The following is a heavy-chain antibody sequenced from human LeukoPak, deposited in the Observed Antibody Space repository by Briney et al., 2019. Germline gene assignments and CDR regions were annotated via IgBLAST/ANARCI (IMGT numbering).Heavy chain of an antibody. Sequence: GGSLRLSCAASGFTFSSYAMHWVRQAPGKGLEWVAVISYDGSNKYYADSVKGRFTISRDNSKNTLYLQMNSPRAEDTAVYYCARDRIAAAGTRYYYYYYGMDVWGQGTTVTVSS. CDR2: ISYDGSNK. D-gene: IGHD6-13*01. CDR1: GFTFSSYA. CDR3: ARDRIAAAGTRYYYYYYGMDV. J-gene: IGHJ6*02. V-gene: IGHV3-30-3*01.